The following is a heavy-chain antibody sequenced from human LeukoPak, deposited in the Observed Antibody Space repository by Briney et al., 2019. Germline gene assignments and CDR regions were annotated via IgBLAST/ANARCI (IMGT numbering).Heavy chain of an antibody. CDR1: GFAFSTYW. D-gene: IGHD6-13*01. J-gene: IGHJ4*02. Sequence: GGSLRLSCAASGFAFSTYWMNWVRQAPGKGLEWVANIKEDGSEKNYVDSVKGRFTISRDNAKNSLCLQMNSLRAEDTAVYYCVAAGGYWGQGALVTVSS. CDR3: VAAGGY. CDR2: IKEDGSEK. V-gene: IGHV3-7*05.